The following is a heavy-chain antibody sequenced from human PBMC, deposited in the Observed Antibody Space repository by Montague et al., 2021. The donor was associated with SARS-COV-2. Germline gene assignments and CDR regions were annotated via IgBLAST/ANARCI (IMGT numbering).Heavy chain of an antibody. V-gene: IGHV4-59*02. D-gene: IGHD4-17*01. CDR3: ARENTVTTFGGPYYIDS. Sequence: SETLSLTCIVSGSSVRSYYWSWIRQPPGKGLEWIGYIYDSGSTNXNPSLKSRVPISVDTSKNQFSLKLSSVTAADTAVYYCARENTVTTFGGPYYIDSWGQGTLVTVSA. CDR2: IYDSGST. CDR1: GSSVRSYY. J-gene: IGHJ4*02.